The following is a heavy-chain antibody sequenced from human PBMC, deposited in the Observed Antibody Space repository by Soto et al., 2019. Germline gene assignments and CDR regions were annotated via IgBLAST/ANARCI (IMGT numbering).Heavy chain of an antibody. V-gene: IGHV4-38-2*02. D-gene: IGHD1-26*01. CDR3: ARDTDQLYSGSYYPAFDI. J-gene: IGHJ3*02. CDR1: GYSISSGYY. CDR2: IYHSGST. Sequence: PSETLSLTCAVSGYSISSGYYWGWIRQPPGKGLEWIGSIYHSGSTYYNPSLKSRVTISVDTSKNQFSLKLSSVTAADTAVYYCARDTDQLYSGSYYPAFDIWGQGTMVTVSS.